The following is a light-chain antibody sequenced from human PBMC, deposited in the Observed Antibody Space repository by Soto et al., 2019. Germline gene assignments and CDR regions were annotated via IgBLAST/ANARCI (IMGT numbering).Light chain of an antibody. CDR2: GAS. CDR3: QQYGGSPIT. V-gene: IGKV3-20*01. Sequence: EIVLTQSPGTLSLSPGERATLSCRASHSVTSTSLAWYQQKPGQAPRLLMYGASSRATGIPDRFSGSGSGTDFTLTISRLEPEDFALYYCQQYGGSPITFGLGTRLEIK. J-gene: IGKJ5*01. CDR1: HSVTSTS.